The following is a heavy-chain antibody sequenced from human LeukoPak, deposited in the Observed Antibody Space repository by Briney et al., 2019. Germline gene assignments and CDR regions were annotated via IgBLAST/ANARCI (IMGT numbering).Heavy chain of an antibody. J-gene: IGHJ4*02. V-gene: IGHV4-4*02. CDR1: GDSINSLDL. CDR3: AGLVGRYSSGLYYYYFDY. CDR2: MYLSGTT. D-gene: IGHD3-22*01. Sequence: SGTLSLTCTVSGDSINSLDLWSWVRQPPGKGLEWIGEMYLSGTTHSNPTVKSRVTISIDKSKNQFFLNLSSVTAADTAVYYCAGLVGRYSSGLYYYYFDYWGQGTLVTVSS.